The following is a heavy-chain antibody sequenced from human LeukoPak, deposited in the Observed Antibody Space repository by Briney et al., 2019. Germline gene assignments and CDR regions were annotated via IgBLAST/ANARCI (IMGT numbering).Heavy chain of an antibody. J-gene: IGHJ6*02. D-gene: IGHD1-7*01. CDR3: AKPPSTGTSWPDYGMDV. V-gene: IGHV3-23*01. Sequence: AASLTLSCAVSGFTFSSYGMSWVRQPPGKGLEWDSAIIGSGGSTYYADSVKGRFTISRENSKNTLYLQINSLTAGDTAVYYWAKPPSTGTSWPDYGMDVWGQGTTVTVSS. CDR1: GFTFSSYG. CDR2: IIGSGGST.